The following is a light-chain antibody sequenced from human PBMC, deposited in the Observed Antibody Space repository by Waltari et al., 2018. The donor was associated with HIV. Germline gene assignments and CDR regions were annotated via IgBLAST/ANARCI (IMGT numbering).Light chain of an antibody. Sequence: QSVLTQPPSVPAAPGQKVSISCSGSSSNIGNHYVSWYQQFPGTAPKLLIYGNNNLPSGIPDLFPGSKSGTSATLGGTGLQTGDEADYYCGTWDSSLRAVVFGGGTKLTVL. V-gene: IGLV1-51*01. J-gene: IGLJ2*01. CDR3: GTWDSSLRAVV. CDR2: GNN. CDR1: SSNIGNHY.